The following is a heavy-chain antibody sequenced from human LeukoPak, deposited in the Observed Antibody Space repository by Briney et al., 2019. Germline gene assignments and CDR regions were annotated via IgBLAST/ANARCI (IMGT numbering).Heavy chain of an antibody. CDR3: ARGTDRHYDFWSGYYTVYFQH. CDR1: GGFISSGGYY. Sequence: SETLSLTCTVSGGFISSGGYYWSWIRQHPGKGLEWIGYIYYSGSTYYNPSLKSRVTISVDTSKNQSSLKLSSVTAADTAVYYCARGTDRHYDFWSGYYTVYFQHWGQGTLVTVSS. V-gene: IGHV4-31*03. J-gene: IGHJ1*01. D-gene: IGHD3-3*01. CDR2: IYYSGST.